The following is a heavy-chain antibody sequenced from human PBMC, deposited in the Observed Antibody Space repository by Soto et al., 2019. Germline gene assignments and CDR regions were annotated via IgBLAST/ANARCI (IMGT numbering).Heavy chain of an antibody. Sequence: GGSLRLSCAASGFTFSSYGMHWVRQAPGKGLEWVAIISYNASNKSYADSVRGRFTISRDNSKSTLYLQMNSLRTEDTAVYYCATGRGSADIVVVPAALDAFDIWGQGTMVTVSS. CDR2: ISYNASNK. CDR3: ATGRGSADIVVVPAALDAFDI. J-gene: IGHJ3*02. D-gene: IGHD2-2*01. V-gene: IGHV3-30*03. CDR1: GFTFSSYG.